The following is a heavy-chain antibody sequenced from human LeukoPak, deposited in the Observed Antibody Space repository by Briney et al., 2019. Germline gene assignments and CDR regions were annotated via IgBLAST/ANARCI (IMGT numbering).Heavy chain of an antibody. CDR2: IYYSGKT. Sequence: SETLSLTCTVSVGSISSSSSYWGWIRQPPGKGLEWIGSIYYSGKTYYNPSLKSRVTIFVDTSKNQFSLKLTSVTAADTAVYYCARATGYSSSPFDYWGQGTLVAVSS. V-gene: IGHV4-39*07. D-gene: IGHD6-6*01. CDR3: ARATGYSSSPFDY. CDR1: VGSISSSSSY. J-gene: IGHJ4*02.